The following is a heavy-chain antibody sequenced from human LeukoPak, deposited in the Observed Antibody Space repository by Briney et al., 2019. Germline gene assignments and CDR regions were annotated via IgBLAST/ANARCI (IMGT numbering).Heavy chain of an antibody. J-gene: IGHJ6*02. CDR1: GFSFSDTGEC. CDR2: IFWNDDK. V-gene: IGHV2-5*01. CDR3: VHSSLATNGMDV. Sequence: SGPTLVNPTHTLTLTCTFSGFSFSDTGECVGWIRQPPGEALEWLALIFWNDDKFYNASLKSRLSITKDTSKNQVILTMTTLDPIDTATYYCVHSSLATNGMDVWGQGAAVTVSS.